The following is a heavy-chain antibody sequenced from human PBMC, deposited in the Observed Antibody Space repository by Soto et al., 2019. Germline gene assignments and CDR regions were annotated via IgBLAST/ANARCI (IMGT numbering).Heavy chain of an antibody. Sequence: EVQLVESGGGLVKPGGSLRLSCAASGFTFSNAWMSWVRQAPGKGLEWVGRIKSKTDGGTTDYAAPVKGRFTISRDDSKNTLYLQMNSLKTEDTAVYYCTTEIDYGDYGEYFQHWGQGTLVTVSS. D-gene: IGHD4-17*01. J-gene: IGHJ1*01. CDR3: TTEIDYGDYGEYFQH. CDR1: GFTFSNAW. CDR2: IKSKTDGGTT. V-gene: IGHV3-15*01.